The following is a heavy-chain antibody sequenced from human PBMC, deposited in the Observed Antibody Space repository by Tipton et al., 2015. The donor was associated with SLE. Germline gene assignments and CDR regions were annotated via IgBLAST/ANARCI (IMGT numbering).Heavy chain of an antibody. CDR3: ARGMVN. Sequence: TLSLTCTVSGGSIISSSYYWAWLRQSPGKGLEWLGNMYHSGNNLYNPSLKNRVTISVDTSKNQFSLRLDSVTAADSGVYYCARGMVNWGQGTLVTVSS. CDR1: GGSIISSSYY. V-gene: IGHV4-39*07. J-gene: IGHJ4*02. D-gene: IGHD2-8*01. CDR2: MYHSGNN.